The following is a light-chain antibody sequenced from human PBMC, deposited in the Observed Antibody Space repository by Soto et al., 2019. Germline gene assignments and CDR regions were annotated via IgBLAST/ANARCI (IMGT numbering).Light chain of an antibody. V-gene: IGLV2-8*01. J-gene: IGLJ3*02. CDR3: SSYASIQNLWV. CDR1: SGDIGGFDY. CDR2: EVN. Sequence: QSALTQPPSASGSPGQSVTISCTGTSGDIGGFDYVSWFQQHPGTAPKLLIFEVNKRPSGVPDRFSGSKSGNTASLTVSGLQNEDEAVYYCSSYASIQNLWVFGGGTKVTVL.